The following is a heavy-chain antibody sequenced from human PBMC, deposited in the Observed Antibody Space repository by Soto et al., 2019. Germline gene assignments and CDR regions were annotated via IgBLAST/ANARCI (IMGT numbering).Heavy chain of an antibody. CDR2: ISSTTNYI. CDR1: GFTFTRYS. V-gene: IGHV3-21*06. J-gene: IGHJ4*02. CDR3: ARESEDLTSNFDY. Sequence: LRLSCAASGFTFTRYSMNWVRQAPGKGLEWVSSISSTTNYIYYGDSMKGRFTISRDNAKNSLYLEMNSLRAEDTAVYYCARESEDLTSNFDYWGQGXLVTVSS.